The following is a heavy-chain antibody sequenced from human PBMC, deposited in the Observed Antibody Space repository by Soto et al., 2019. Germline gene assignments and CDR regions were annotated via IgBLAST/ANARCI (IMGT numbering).Heavy chain of an antibody. V-gene: IGHV1-69*12. D-gene: IGHD3-3*01. Sequence: QVQLGQSGPEVKKPGSSVKVSCKTSGGNLSTYRISWVRQAPGQGLDWMGGIIPVFATTVYAQQFQGRVTMTADESTSTAYMELSSLRPDDTAVYFCVRGERVRTTNWSLDYWGQGTLVTVSS. J-gene: IGHJ4*02. CDR1: GGNLSTYR. CDR2: IIPVFATT. CDR3: VRGERVRTTNWSLDY.